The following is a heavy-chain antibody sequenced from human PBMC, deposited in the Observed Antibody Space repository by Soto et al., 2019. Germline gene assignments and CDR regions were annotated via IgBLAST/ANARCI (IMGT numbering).Heavy chain of an antibody. V-gene: IGHV3-21*01. CDR1: GFTFSSYS. J-gene: IGHJ5*02. CDR2: ISSSSSYI. Sequence: LRLSCAASGFTFSSYSMNWVRQAPGKGLEWVSSISSSSSYIYYADSVKGRFTISRDNAKNSLYLQMNSLRAEDTAVYYCASYYCSSTSCPPRPWGQGTLVTVSS. D-gene: IGHD2-2*01. CDR3: ASYYCSSTSCPPRP.